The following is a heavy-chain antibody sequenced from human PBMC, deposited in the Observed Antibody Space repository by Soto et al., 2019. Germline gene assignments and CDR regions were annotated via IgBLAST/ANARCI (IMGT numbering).Heavy chain of an antibody. D-gene: IGHD1-26*01. V-gene: IGHV3-23*01. CDR2: ISGSGGST. CDR1: GFTFSSYA. Sequence: EVQLLESGGGLVQPGGSLRLSCAAYGFTFSSYAMRWVRQAPGKGLEWVSAISGSGGSTYYADSVKGRFTISRDNSKNKVYLQMTSMRVEDTAVYYCARRVSGSYYDYWGQGTLVTVSS. J-gene: IGHJ4*02. CDR3: ARRVSGSYYDY.